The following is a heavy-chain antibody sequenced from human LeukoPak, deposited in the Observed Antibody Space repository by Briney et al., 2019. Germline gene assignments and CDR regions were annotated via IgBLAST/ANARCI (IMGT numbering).Heavy chain of an antibody. CDR1: GFIFSTYG. J-gene: IGHJ3*01. Sequence: GGSLRLSCAASGFIFSTYGMHWVRQAPGKGLEWVTVIWHDGSHKDYADSVKGRFTISRDNTKNTLLLQMSDLRAEDTAAYYCVRGWGSNVYASAFDVWGQGTMVTASS. V-gene: IGHV3-33*01. D-gene: IGHD3-16*01. CDR3: VRGWGSNVYASAFDV. CDR2: IWHDGSHK.